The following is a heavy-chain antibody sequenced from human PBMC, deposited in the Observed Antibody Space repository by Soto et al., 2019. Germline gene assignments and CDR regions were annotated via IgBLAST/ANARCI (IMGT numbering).Heavy chain of an antibody. J-gene: IGHJ1*01. V-gene: IGHV3-48*01. CDR3: ATTVTLESFHL. CDR2: ISSSSSTI. D-gene: IGHD4-17*01. CDR1: GFTLSSYS. Sequence: GGSLRLSCAASGFTLSSYSMNWVRQAPGKGLEWVSYISSSSSTIYYADSVKGRFTISRDNAKNSLYLQMNSLRAEDTAVYYFATTVTLESFHLWGKGTLVTGSS.